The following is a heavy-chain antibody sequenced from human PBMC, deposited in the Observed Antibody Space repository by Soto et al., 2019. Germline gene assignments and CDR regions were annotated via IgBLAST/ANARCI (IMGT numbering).Heavy chain of an antibody. CDR1: GFTFSSYW. CDR2: IKQDESEK. CDR3: ARPGTYCSGGSCFPFEH. D-gene: IGHD2-15*01. J-gene: IGHJ4*02. V-gene: IGHV3-7*01. Sequence: EVQLVESGGGLVQPGGSLRLSCAASGFTFSSYWMTWVRQAPGKGLEWVANIKQDESEKYYVDSVKGRFTISRDNAKNSLYLQMNSLRAGDTAVYYCARPGTYCSGGSCFPFEHWGQGTLVTVSS.